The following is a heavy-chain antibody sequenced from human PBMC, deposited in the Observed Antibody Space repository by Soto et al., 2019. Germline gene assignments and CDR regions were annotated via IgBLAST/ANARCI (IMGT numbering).Heavy chain of an antibody. Sequence: SETLSLTCTVSSDSISSYYWIWIRQSPGKGLEWIGYTDYSGNTNYNPSLKSRVTISGDTSKNQFSLRLSSVTASDTAMYYCARHSITMVRGVIGPHFDYWGQGTLVTVSS. J-gene: IGHJ4*02. CDR2: TDYSGNT. CDR1: SDSISSYY. CDR3: ARHSITMVRGVIGPHFDY. D-gene: IGHD3-10*01. V-gene: IGHV4-59*08.